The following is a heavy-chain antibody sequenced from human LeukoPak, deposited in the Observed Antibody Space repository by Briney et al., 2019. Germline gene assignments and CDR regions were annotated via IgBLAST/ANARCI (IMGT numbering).Heavy chain of an antibody. CDR1: GFTFSSYS. V-gene: IGHV3-21*04. CDR3: ARGGKGVPFEY. CDR2: ISSSSSYI. J-gene: IGHJ4*02. Sequence: GGSLRLSCAASGFTFSSYSMNWVRQAPGKGLEWVSSISSSSSYIYYADSVKGRFTISRDNAKNSLYLQMNSLTTEDTAVYYCARGGKGVPFEYWGQGTLVTVSS. D-gene: IGHD1-1*01.